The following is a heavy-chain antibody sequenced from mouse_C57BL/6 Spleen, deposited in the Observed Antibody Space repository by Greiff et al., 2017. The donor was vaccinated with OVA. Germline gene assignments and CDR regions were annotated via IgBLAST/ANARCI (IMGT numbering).Heavy chain of an antibody. CDR2: ISYDGSN. J-gene: IGHJ4*01. CDR1: GYSITSGYY. Sequence: EVKLRESGPGLVKPSQSLSLTCSVTGYSITSGYYWNWIRQFPGNKLEWMGYISYDGSNNYNPSLKNRISITRDTSKNQVFLKLNSVTTEDTATYYCARVYGSSLYYYAMDYWGQGTSVTVSS. V-gene: IGHV3-6*01. D-gene: IGHD1-1*01. CDR3: ARVYGSSLYYYAMDY.